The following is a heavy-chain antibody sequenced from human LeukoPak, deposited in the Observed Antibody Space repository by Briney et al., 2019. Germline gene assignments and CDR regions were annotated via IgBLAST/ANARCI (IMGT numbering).Heavy chain of an antibody. CDR2: INDNGGT. CDR1: GGSFSGYY. V-gene: IGHV4-34*01. Sequence: SETLSLTCAVYGGSFSGYYWSWIRQPPGRGLEWVAEINDNGGTNYNPSLKSRVITSVDTSTNQFSLKMNSVTAADTAVYYCARKIASQGDNWFDPWGQGILVTVSS. D-gene: IGHD2-2*01. J-gene: IGHJ5*02. CDR3: ARKIASQGDNWFDP.